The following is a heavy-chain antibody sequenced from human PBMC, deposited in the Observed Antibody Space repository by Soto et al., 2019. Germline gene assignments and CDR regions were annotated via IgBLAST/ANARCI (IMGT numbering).Heavy chain of an antibody. J-gene: IGHJ5*02. D-gene: IGHD1-20*01. Sequence: GGSLRLSCAASGFTFSSYAMSWVRQTPGKGLEWVSALSGSGGSTYYADSVKGRFTISRDNSKNTLYLQMSSLRAEDTAVYYCAKATSPYNWKSCCQPWGQGTLVTVSS. CDR1: GFTFSSYA. CDR3: AKATSPYNWKSCCQP. CDR2: LSGSGGST. V-gene: IGHV3-23*01.